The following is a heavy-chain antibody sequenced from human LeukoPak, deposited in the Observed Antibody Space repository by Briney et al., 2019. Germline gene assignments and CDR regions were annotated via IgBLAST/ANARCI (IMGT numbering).Heavy chain of an antibody. CDR2: IKQDGSEK. J-gene: IGHJ3*02. CDR3: ASPSIATLHAFDI. V-gene: IGHV3-7*01. D-gene: IGHD3-22*01. Sequence: GGSLRLSCAASGFTFSSYWMTCIRQAPGKGLEWVATIKQDGSEKYYVDSVKGRFTISRDNAKNSLYLQMNSLRAEDTALYYCASPSIATLHAFDIWGQGTMVTVSS. CDR1: GFTFSSYW.